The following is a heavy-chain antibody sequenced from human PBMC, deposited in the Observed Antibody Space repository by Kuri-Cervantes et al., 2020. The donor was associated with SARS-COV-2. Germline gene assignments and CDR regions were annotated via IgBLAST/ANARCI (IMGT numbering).Heavy chain of an antibody. D-gene: IGHD3-22*01. CDR3: ARDQTYYYDSSGYPGDY. V-gene: IGHV3-48*02. CDR2: ISSSSSTI. CDR1: GFTFSSYS. J-gene: IGHJ4*02. Sequence: GESLKISCAASGFTFSSYSMNWVRQAPGKGLEWVSYISSSSSTICYADPVKGRFTISRDNAKNSLYLQMNSLRDEDTAVYYCARDQTYYYDSSGYPGDYWGQGTLVTVSS.